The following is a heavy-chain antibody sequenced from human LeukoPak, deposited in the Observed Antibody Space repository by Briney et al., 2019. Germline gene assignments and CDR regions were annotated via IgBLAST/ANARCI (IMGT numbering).Heavy chain of an antibody. CDR1: GFTFSSYW. D-gene: IGHD2-15*01. V-gene: IGHV3-7*03. CDR3: ASAAVVAAKTDDY. CDR2: IKQDGSEK. Sequence: PGGSLRLSCAASGFTFSSYWMSWVRQAPGKGLEWVANIKQDGSEKYYVDSVKGRFTISRDNAKNSLYLQMNSLRAEDTAVYYCASAAVVAAKTDDYWGQGTLVTVSS. J-gene: IGHJ4*02.